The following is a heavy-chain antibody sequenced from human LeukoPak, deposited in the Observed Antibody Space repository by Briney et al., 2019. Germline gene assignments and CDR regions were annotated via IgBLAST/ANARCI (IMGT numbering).Heavy chain of an antibody. CDR2: IYYSGST. D-gene: IGHD3-3*01. J-gene: IGHJ4*02. CDR1: GGSISSSSYY. Sequence: SETLSLTCTVSGGSISSSSYYWGWIRQPPGKGLEGIGSIYYSGSTYYNPSLKSRVTISVDTSKNQFSLKLSSVTAADTAVYYCARHFRSGGWSTVIDYWGQGTLVTVSS. V-gene: IGHV4-39*01. CDR3: ARHFRSGGWSTVIDY.